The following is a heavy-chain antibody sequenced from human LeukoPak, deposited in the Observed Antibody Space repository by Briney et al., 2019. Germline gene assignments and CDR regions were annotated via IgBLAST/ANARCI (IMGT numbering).Heavy chain of an antibody. CDR3: ARGQLVPYYYYYMDV. J-gene: IGHJ6*03. CDR1: GFTFSSYA. V-gene: IGHV3-21*01. D-gene: IGHD6-6*01. Sequence: GGSLRLSCAASGFTFSSYAMSWVRQAPGKGLEWVSSISSSSSYIYYADSVKGRFTISRDNAKNSLYLQMNSLRAEDTAVYYCARGQLVPYYYYYMDVWGKGTTVTVSS. CDR2: ISSSSSYI.